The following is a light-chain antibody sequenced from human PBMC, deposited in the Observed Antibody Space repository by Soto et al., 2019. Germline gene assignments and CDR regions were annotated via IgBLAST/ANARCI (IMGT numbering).Light chain of an antibody. J-gene: IGKJ1*01. CDR1: QSVSST. Sequence: EIVMIQSPAALSVSPGERATLSCRASQSVSSTLAWYQQKPGQAPRLLIYGASTRATGIPARFSGSGSGTEFTLTISTLQSEDFAVYYCQQYNNWPRTVGQGTK. CDR2: GAS. CDR3: QQYNNWPRT. V-gene: IGKV3-15*01.